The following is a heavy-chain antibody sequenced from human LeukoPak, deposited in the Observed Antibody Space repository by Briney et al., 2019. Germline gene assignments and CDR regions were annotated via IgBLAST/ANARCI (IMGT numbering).Heavy chain of an antibody. J-gene: IGHJ5*02. CDR3: AREVEQQLLGHNWFDP. CDR1: GGSVSSGSYY. Sequence: PSETLSPTCTVSGGSVSSGSYYWSWIRQPPGKGLEWIGYIYYSGSTNYNPSLKSRVTISVDTSKNQFSLKLSSVTAADTAVYYCAREVEQQLLGHNWFDPWGQGTLVTVSS. CDR2: IYYSGST. V-gene: IGHV4-61*01. D-gene: IGHD6-13*01.